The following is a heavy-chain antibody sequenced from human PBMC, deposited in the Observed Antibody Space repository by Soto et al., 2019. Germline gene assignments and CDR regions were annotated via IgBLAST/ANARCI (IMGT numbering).Heavy chain of an antibody. Sequence: QLVQSGDEVKKPGASVKVSCRSSGYIFNSVGITWLRQVPGQGLEWMGWVSTYSEHTNSVQKFQDRVTLTADTATGTVHLELRSIRSADTAVYYCARHLNWNNVLGCGSWAQGTLVTVS. V-gene: IGHV1-18*04. D-gene: IGHD1-20*01. J-gene: IGHJ4*02. CDR1: GYIFNSVG. CDR2: VSTYSEHT. CDR3: ARHLNWNNVLGCGS.